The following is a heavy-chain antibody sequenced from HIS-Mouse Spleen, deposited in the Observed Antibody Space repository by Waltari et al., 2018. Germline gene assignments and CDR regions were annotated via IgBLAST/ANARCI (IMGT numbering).Heavy chain of an antibody. V-gene: IGHV3-33*06. CDR2: IWYDGSNK. J-gene: IGHJ4*02. D-gene: IGHD2-8*01. CDR1: GFTSSSYG. CDR3: AKGGLMVYAIGDY. Sequence: QVQLVESGGGVVQPGRSLRLPCAASGFTSSSYGMHWVRQAPGKGLEWVAVIWYDGSNKYYADSVKGRFTISRDNSKNTLYLQMNSLRAEDTAVYYCAKGGLMVYAIGDYWGQGTLVTVSS.